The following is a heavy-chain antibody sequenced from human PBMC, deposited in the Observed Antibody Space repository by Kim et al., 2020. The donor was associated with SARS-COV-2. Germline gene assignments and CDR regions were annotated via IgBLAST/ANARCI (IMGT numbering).Heavy chain of an antibody. J-gene: IGHJ4*02. Sequence: SETLSLTCTVSGGSISSSSYYWGWIRQPPGKGLEWIGSIYYSGSTYYNPSLKSRVTISVDTSKNQFSLKLSSVTAADTAVYYCARQEIYYYGSGSYFWDYWGQGTLVTVSS. V-gene: IGHV4-39*01. CDR2: IYYSGST. CDR3: ARQEIYYYGSGSYFWDY. D-gene: IGHD3-10*01. CDR1: GGSISSSSYY.